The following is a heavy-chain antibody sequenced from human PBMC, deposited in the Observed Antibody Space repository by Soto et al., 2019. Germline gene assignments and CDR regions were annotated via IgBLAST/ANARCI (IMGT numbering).Heavy chain of an antibody. CDR2: IVGSGDSA. CDR3: AKDGSEQWLEHPDY. V-gene: IGHV3-23*01. Sequence: GGSLRLSCAASGFTYTTYMTWVRQAPGKGLEWVSAIVGSGDSAYYADSVEGRFTISRDNFKKTLYLQMNGLRVDDTAVYYCAKDGSEQWLEHPDYWGRGTLVTVSS. CDR1: GFTYTTY. D-gene: IGHD6-19*01. J-gene: IGHJ4*02.